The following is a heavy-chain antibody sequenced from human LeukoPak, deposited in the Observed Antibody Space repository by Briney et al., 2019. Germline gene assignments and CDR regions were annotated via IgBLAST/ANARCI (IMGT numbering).Heavy chain of an antibody. CDR3: AKGPIPCSSTSCPRSAFDI. D-gene: IGHD2-2*01. J-gene: IGHJ3*02. CDR1: GFTFSSYA. CDR2: ISDTDDST. Sequence: GGSLRLSCAASGFTFSSYAMNWVRQAPGKGLEWVSSISDTDDSTYDADSVKGRFSISRDNSKNTLYLQMNSLRAEDTAIYYCAKGPIPCSSTSCPRSAFDIWGQGTMVTVSS. V-gene: IGHV3-23*01.